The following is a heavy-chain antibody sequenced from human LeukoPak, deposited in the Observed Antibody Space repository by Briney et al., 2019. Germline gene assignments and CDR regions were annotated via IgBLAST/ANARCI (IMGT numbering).Heavy chain of an antibody. CDR1: GGSFSGYY. D-gene: IGHD3-3*01. Sequence: PSETLSLTCAVYGGSFSGYYWSWIRQPPGKGLEWIGEINHSGSTNYNPSLKSRVTISVDTSKNQFSLKLSSVTAADTAVYYCARSGLMYYDFWSGYRSKNWFDPWGQGTLVTVSS. J-gene: IGHJ5*02. CDR2: INHSGST. V-gene: IGHV4-34*01. CDR3: ARSGLMYYDFWSGYRSKNWFDP.